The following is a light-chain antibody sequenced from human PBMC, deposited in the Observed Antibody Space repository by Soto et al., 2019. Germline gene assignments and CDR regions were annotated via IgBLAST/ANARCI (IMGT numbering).Light chain of an antibody. CDR1: ESVTSSC. CDR2: TTS. CDR3: QQYNNWPS. J-gene: IGKJ5*01. Sequence: EIVLTQSPDTLSLSPGERATLSCTASESVTSSCLAWYQRKPGQAPRLLIHTTSTRATDIPDRFSGSGSGTEFTLTIRSLQSEDFAVYFCQQYNNWPSFGQGTRLEIK. V-gene: IGKV3D-15*01.